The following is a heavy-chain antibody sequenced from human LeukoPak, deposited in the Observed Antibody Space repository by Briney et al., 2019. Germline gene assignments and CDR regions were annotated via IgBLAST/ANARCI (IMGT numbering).Heavy chain of an antibody. J-gene: IGHJ6*03. V-gene: IGHV1-18*01. CDR1: GYTFTNYG. CDR3: AKCDRGYYYYYYMDV. Sequence: ASVKVSCKASGYTFTNYGINWVRQAPGQGLEWVGWISTYNGNTNYAQNLQGRVTMTTDTSTSTAYMELRSLRSDDTAVYYCAKCDRGYYYYYYMDVWGKGTTVTVSS. CDR2: ISTYNGNT. D-gene: IGHD3-22*01.